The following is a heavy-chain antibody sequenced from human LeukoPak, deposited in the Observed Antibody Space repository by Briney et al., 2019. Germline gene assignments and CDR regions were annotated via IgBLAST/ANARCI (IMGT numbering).Heavy chain of an antibody. D-gene: IGHD3-16*01. CDR2: IWYDGSNK. V-gene: IGHV3-33*06. J-gene: IGHJ4*02. CDR1: GFTLSSYG. CDR3: AKNVWGSYSLDD. Sequence: GRSLRLSCAASGFTLSSYGMHWVRQAPGKGLEWVAVIWYDGSNKYYADSVKGRFTISRDNSKNTLYLQMNSLRVEDTAVFYCAKNVWGSYSLDDWGQGTLVTVSS.